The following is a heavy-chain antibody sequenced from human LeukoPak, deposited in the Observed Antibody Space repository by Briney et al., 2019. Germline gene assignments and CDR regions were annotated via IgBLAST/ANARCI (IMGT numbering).Heavy chain of an antibody. Sequence: HPGGSLRLSCAASGFTFSSYAMSWVRQAPGKGLEWVSAISGSGGSTYYADSVKGRFTISRDNAKNSLYLQMNSLRAEDTAVYYCAREGYDFWSGYPTGVLDYWGQGTLVTVSS. V-gene: IGHV3-23*01. CDR1: GFTFSSYA. J-gene: IGHJ4*02. CDR2: ISGSGGST. D-gene: IGHD3-3*01. CDR3: AREGYDFWSGYPTGVLDY.